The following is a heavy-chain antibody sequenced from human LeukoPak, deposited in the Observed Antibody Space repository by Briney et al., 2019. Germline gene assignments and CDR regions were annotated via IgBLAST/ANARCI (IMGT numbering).Heavy chain of an antibody. CDR3: ARHYDSNSYGPGY. Sequence: GGSLRLSCAASGFTFSNSWMSWVRQAPGKGLEWVSSISSSSSYIYYADSVKGRFTTSRDNAKNSLYLQMNSLRAEDTAVYYCARHYDSNSYGPGYWGQGTLVTVSS. CDR1: GFTFSNSW. D-gene: IGHD3-22*01. CDR2: ISSSSSYI. J-gene: IGHJ4*02. V-gene: IGHV3-21*01.